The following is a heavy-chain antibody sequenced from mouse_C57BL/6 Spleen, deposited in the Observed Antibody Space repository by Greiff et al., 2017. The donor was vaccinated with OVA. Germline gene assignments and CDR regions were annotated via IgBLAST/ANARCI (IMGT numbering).Heavy chain of an antibody. CDR1: GYTFTSYW. J-gene: IGHJ2*01. Sequence: QVQLQQPGAELVKPGASVKLSCKASGYTFTSYWMQWVKQRPGQGLEWIGEIDPSDSYTNYNQKFKGKATLTVDTSSSTAYMQLSSLTSEDSAVYYCARGYDYDDHFDYWGQGTTLTVSS. CDR3: ARGYDYDDHFDY. CDR2: IDPSDSYT. V-gene: IGHV1-50*01. D-gene: IGHD2-4*01.